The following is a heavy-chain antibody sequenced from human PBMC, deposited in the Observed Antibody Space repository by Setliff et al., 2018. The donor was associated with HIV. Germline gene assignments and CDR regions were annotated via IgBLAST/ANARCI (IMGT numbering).Heavy chain of an antibody. J-gene: IGHJ4*02. CDR2: IYYSGST. Sequence: SETLSLTCTVSGGSIYGSDYYWGWIRQPPGKGLESIGSIYYSGSTYYKPSLKSRVTISVDTSKNQFSLKLSSVTAADTAVYCCARQGQLGSEWGQGTLVTVSS. CDR1: GGSIYGSDYY. V-gene: IGHV4-39*01. CDR3: ARQGQLGSE. D-gene: IGHD1-1*01.